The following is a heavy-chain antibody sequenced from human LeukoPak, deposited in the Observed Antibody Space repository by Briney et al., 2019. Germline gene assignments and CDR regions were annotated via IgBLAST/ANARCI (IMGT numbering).Heavy chain of an antibody. CDR3: ATSPGYSYGQH. J-gene: IGHJ4*02. V-gene: IGHV1-69*05. CDR2: IIPIFGTA. D-gene: IGHD5-18*01. Sequence: GASVKVSCKASGGTFSSYAISWVRQAPGQGLEWMGGIIPIFGTANYTQKFQGRVTITTDESTSTAYMELRSLRSDDTAVYYCATSPGYSYGQHWGQGTLVTVSS. CDR1: GGTFSSYA.